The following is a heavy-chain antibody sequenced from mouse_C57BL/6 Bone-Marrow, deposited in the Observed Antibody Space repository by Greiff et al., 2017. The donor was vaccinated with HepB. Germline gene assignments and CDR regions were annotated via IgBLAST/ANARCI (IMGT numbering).Heavy chain of an antibody. V-gene: IGHV1-76*01. Sequence: VQLQESGAELVRPGASVKLSCKASGYTFTDYYINWVKQRPGQGLEWIARIYPGSGNTYYNEKFKGKATLTAEKSSSTAYMQLSSLTSEDSVVYFCARSDGSSSWFAYWGQGTLVTVSA. CDR1: GYTFTDYY. D-gene: IGHD1-1*01. CDR2: IYPGSGNT. J-gene: IGHJ3*01. CDR3: ARSDGSSSWFAY.